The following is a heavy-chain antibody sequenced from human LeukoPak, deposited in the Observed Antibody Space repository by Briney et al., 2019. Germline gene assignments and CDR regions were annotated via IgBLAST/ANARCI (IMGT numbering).Heavy chain of an antibody. D-gene: IGHD6-6*01. V-gene: IGHV4-38-2*02. CDR1: GYSISSGYY. Sequence: SETLSLTCTVSGYSISSGYYWGWIRQPPGKGLEWIGSIYHSGSTYYNPSLKSRVTISVDTSKNQFSLKLSSVTAADTAVYYCARGVYSSSTIIFDYWGQGTLVTVSS. CDR2: IYHSGST. CDR3: ARGVYSSSTIIFDY. J-gene: IGHJ4*02.